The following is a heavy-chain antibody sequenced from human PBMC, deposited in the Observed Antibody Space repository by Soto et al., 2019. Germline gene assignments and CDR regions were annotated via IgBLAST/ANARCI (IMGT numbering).Heavy chain of an antibody. D-gene: IGHD4-17*01. CDR1: GGSLSSSGYY. V-gene: IGHV4-39*01. J-gene: IGHJ6*02. CDR3: ASHVMTGPSSHYGAGLDV. CDR2: IDDSGST. Sequence: QPQLRESGPGLVKPSETLSLTCSVSGGSLSSSGYYWGWVRQPPGKGLEWIGNIDDSGSTYYNPTPTSRRSISIDTCMSLFSLTLRSVTAADTAAVFSASHVMTGPSSHYGAGLDVWGQGTTVTVSS.